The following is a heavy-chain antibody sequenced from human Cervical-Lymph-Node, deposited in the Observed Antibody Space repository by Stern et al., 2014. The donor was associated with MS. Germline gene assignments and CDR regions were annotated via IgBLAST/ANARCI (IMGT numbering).Heavy chain of an antibody. CDR2: ISSSISYI. CDR3: ARVEYYYDSSGFDY. D-gene: IGHD3-22*01. J-gene: IGHJ4*02. CDR1: GFTFSSYS. Sequence: VQLVESGGGLVKPGGSLRLSCAAPGFTFSSYSMNWVRPAPGQGLEWVSSISSSISYIYYADSVKGRFTISRDNAKNSLYLQMNSLRAEDTAVYYCARVEYYYDSSGFDYWGQGTLVTVSS. V-gene: IGHV3-21*01.